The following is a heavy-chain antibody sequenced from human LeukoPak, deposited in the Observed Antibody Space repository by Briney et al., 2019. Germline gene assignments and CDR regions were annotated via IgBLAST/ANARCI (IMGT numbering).Heavy chain of an antibody. V-gene: IGHV3-30*14. CDR3: ARDMTTVLDFDY. Sequence: SVKGRFSISRDNSKNTLFLQMNSLSVEDTAVYYCARDMTTVLDFDYWGQGTPVTVAS. D-gene: IGHD4-11*01. J-gene: IGHJ4*02.